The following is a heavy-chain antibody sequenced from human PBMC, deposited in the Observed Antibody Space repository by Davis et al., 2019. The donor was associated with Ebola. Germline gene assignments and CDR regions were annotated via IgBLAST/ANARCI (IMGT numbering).Heavy chain of an antibody. J-gene: IGHJ2*01. CDR2: IYYSGST. Sequence: PSETLSLTCTVSGGSISSHYWSWIRQPPGKGLEWIGYIYYSGSTNYNPSLKSRVTISVDTSKNQFSLKLSSVTAADTAVFYCARGRGSRIRGWYFDLWGRGTLVTVSS. CDR3: ARGRGSRIRGWYFDL. CDR1: GGSISSHY. V-gene: IGHV4-59*11. D-gene: IGHD5-18*01.